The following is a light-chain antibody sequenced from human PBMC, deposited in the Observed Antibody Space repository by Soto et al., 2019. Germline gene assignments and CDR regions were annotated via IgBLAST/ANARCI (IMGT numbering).Light chain of an antibody. J-gene: IGKJ5*01. Sequence: EIVLTQSPGALSLSPGERATLSCWASESVGDYLAWYQQKPGQAPRLLIYGATKRTSGTPDRFSGTGSETAFTIAISRLEPGDFAVYYCQQYVTSPAITFGQGTRLEIK. CDR1: ESVGDY. V-gene: IGKV3-20*01. CDR3: QQYVTSPAIT. CDR2: GAT.